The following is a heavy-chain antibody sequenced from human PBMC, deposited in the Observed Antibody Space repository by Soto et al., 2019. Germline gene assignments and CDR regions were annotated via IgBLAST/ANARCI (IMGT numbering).Heavy chain of an antibody. V-gene: IGHV3-30-3*01. CDR3: ARSGYSSSWYSVFDY. CDR2: ISYDGSNK. Sequence: QVQLVESGGGVVQPGRSLRLSCAASGFTFSSYAMHWVRQAPGKGLEWVAVISYDGSNKYYADSVKGRFTISRDNSKNTLYLQMNSLRAEDTAVYYCARSGYSSSWYSVFDYWGQGTLVTVSS. D-gene: IGHD6-13*01. CDR1: GFTFSSYA. J-gene: IGHJ4*02.